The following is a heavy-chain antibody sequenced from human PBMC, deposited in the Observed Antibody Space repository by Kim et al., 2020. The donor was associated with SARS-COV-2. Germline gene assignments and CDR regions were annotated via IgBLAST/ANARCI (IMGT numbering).Heavy chain of an antibody. CDR1: GFTFSSYG. V-gene: IGHV3-30*03. CDR2: ISYDGSNK. Sequence: GGSLRLSCAASGFTFSSYGMHWVRQAPGKGLEWVAVISYDGSNKYYADSVKGRFTISRDNSKNTLYLQMNSLRAEDTAVYYCATLHRYSYGDYWGQGTLVTVSS. D-gene: IGHD5-18*01. CDR3: ATLHRYSYGDY. J-gene: IGHJ4*02.